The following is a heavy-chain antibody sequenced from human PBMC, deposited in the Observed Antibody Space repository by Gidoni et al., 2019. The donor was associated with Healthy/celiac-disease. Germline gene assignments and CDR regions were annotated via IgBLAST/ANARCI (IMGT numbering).Heavy chain of an antibody. CDR2: IWYDGSNK. V-gene: IGHV3-33*01. CDR1: GFTYSSYG. D-gene: IGHD6-13*01. CDR3: AGAGYSSSWYYFDY. Sequence: QVQLLESGGGVVQPGRSLRLSCAASGFTYSSYGMHWVRQAPGKGLEWVAVIWYDGSNKYYADSVKGRFTISRDNSKNTLYLQMNSLRAEDTAVYYCAGAGYSSSWYYFDYWGQGTLVTVSS. J-gene: IGHJ4*02.